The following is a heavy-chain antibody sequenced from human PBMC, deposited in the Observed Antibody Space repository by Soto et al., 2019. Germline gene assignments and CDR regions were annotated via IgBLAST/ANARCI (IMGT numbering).Heavy chain of an antibody. CDR1: GYRFTSYW. CDR2: IYPGDSDT. V-gene: IGHV5-51*01. J-gene: IGHJ4*02. D-gene: IGHD3-9*01. CDR3: ARPQTGDYNNDMLTGQIDY. Sequence: PGESLKISCKGSGYRFTSYWIAWVRQMPGKGLEWMGIIYPGDSDTRYSPSFQGQVTISADKSISTAYLQWSSLKASDTAMYYCARPQTGDYNNDMLTGQIDYWGQGTLVTVSS.